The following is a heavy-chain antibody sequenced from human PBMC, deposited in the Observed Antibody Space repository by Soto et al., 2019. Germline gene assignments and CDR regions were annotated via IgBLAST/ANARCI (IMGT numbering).Heavy chain of an antibody. CDR1: GYTFTSYA. Sequence: GASVKVSCKASGYTFTSYAMHWVRQAPGQRLEWMGWINAGNGNTKYSQKFQGRVTITRDTSASTAYMELSSLRSEDTAVYYCARVKSLAQGVGRFDPWGQGTLVTVSS. CDR2: INAGNGNT. D-gene: IGHD1-26*01. CDR3: ARVKSLAQGVGRFDP. J-gene: IGHJ5*02. V-gene: IGHV1-3*01.